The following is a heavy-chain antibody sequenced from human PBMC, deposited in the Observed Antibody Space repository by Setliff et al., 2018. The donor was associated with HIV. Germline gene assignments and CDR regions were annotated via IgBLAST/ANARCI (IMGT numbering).Heavy chain of an antibody. CDR1: DFTVKNYD. Sequence: PGGSLRLSCETSDFTVKNYDMSWVRQAPGKGLEWVASISPDGSRNHCVGSVKGRFTASRDNAKSSLYLQMNSLRAEDTAVYYCARVLLITNAVYGVVSNQFDPWGQGTLVTVSS. D-gene: IGHD3-3*01. V-gene: IGHV3-7*03. J-gene: IGHJ5*02. CDR2: ISPDGSRN. CDR3: ARVLLITNAVYGVVSNQFDP.